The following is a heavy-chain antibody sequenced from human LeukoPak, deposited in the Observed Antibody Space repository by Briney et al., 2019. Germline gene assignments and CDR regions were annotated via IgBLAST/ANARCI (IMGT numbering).Heavy chain of an antibody. V-gene: IGHV3-23*01. D-gene: IGHD6-19*01. J-gene: IGHJ4*02. CDR1: GFTFSSYG. CDR2: ISGSGGST. CDR3: AKGSGWFDY. Sequence: HPGGSLRLSCAASGFTFSSYGMSWVRQAPGKGLEWVSAISGSGGSTYYADSVKGRFTISRDNSKNTLYLQMNSLRAENTAVYYCAKGSGWFDYWGQGTLVTVSS.